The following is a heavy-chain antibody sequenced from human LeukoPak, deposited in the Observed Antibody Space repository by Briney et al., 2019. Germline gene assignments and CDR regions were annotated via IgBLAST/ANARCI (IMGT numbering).Heavy chain of an antibody. Sequence: PGGSLRLSCAASGFTFSSYGMHWARQAPGKGLEWVAVISYDGSNKYYADSVKGRFTISRDNSKNTLYLQMNSLRAEDTAVYYCAKDYGDGGYWGQGTLVTVSS. CDR1: GFTFSSYG. J-gene: IGHJ4*02. CDR2: ISYDGSNK. CDR3: AKDYGDGGY. V-gene: IGHV3-30*18. D-gene: IGHD4-17*01.